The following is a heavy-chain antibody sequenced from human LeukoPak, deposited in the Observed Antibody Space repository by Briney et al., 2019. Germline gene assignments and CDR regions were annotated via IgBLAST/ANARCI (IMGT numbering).Heavy chain of an antibody. J-gene: IGHJ4*02. CDR3: ARARLGLLRYFDWLLSD. V-gene: IGHV1-2*02. CDR2: INPNSGGT. CDR1: GYTFTGYY. D-gene: IGHD3-9*01. Sequence: ASVKVSCKASGYTFTGYYTHWVRQAPGQGLEWMRWINPNSGGTNYAQKFQGRVTMTRDTSISTAYMELSRLRSGDTAVYYCARARLGLLRYFDWLLSDWGQGTLVTVSS.